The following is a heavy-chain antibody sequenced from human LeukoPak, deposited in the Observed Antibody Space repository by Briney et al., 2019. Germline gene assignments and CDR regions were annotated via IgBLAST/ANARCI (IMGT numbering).Heavy chain of an antibody. J-gene: IGHJ4*02. CDR3: ARGSGVYYYDSSGYLDY. D-gene: IGHD3-22*01. Sequence: GGSLRLSCAASGFTFSSYSMNWVRQAPGKGLEWVSYISSSSSTIYYADSVKGRFTISRDNAKNSLYLQMNSLRAEDTAVYYCARGSGVYYYDSSGYLDYWGLGTLVTVSS. CDR1: GFTFSSYS. CDR2: ISSSSSTI. V-gene: IGHV3-48*01.